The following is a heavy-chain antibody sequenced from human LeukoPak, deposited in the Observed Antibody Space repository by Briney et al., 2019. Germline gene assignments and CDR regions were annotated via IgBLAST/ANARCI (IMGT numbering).Heavy chain of an antibody. J-gene: IGHJ5*02. CDR2: IYYSGST. D-gene: IGHD1-1*01. Sequence: SQTLSLTCTVSGGSISSGGYYRSRIRQHPGKGLEWIGYIYYSGSTYYNPSLKSRVTISVDTSKNQFSLKLSSVTAADTAVYYCAREAGTRTNWFDPWGQGTLVTVSS. CDR3: AREAGTRTNWFDP. V-gene: IGHV4-31*03. CDR1: GGSISSGGYY.